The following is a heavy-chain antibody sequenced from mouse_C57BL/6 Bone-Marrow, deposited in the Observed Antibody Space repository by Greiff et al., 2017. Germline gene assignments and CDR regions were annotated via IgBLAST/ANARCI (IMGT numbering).Heavy chain of an antibody. CDR3: ARGAYYSNYLFAY. CDR2: IWTGGGT. Sequence: VKVVESGPGLVAPSQSLSITCTVSGFSLTSYAISWVRQPPGKGLEWLGVIWTGGGTNYNSALKSRLSISKDNSKSQVFLKMNSLQTDDTARYYCARGAYYSNYLFAYWGQGTLVTVSA. D-gene: IGHD2-5*01. J-gene: IGHJ3*01. CDR1: GFSLTSYA. V-gene: IGHV2-9-1*01.